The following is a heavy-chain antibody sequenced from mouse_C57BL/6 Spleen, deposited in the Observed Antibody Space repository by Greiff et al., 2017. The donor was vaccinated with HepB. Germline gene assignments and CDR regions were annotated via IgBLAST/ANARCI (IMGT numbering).Heavy chain of an antibody. V-gene: IGHV1-55*01. J-gene: IGHJ4*01. CDR1: GYTFTSYW. CDR2: IYPGSGST. Sequence: VQLQQPGAELVKPGASVKMSCKASGYTFTSYWITWVKQRPGQGLEWIGDIYPGSGSTNYNEKFKSKATLTVDTSSSTAYMQLSSLTSEYSAVYYCARQGYYGSTYAMDYWGQGTSVTVSS. CDR3: ARQGYYGSTYAMDY. D-gene: IGHD1-1*01.